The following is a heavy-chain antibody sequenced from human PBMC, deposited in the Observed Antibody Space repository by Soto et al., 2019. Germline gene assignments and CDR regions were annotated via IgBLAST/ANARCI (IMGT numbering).Heavy chain of an antibody. CDR2: ISGSGGST. CDR1: AFTFSSYA. CDR3: AIAPRSARKRYYYYCGMDV. J-gene: IGHJ6*02. V-gene: IGHV3-23*01. Sequence: GGSLRLSCAASAFTFSSYAMSWVRQAPGKGLEWVSAISGSGGSTYYADSVKGRFPISRDNSKNTLYREMNSLRAEDTAVYYCAIAPRSARKRYYYYCGMDVWGQGSTVTVSS. D-gene: IGHD6-6*01.